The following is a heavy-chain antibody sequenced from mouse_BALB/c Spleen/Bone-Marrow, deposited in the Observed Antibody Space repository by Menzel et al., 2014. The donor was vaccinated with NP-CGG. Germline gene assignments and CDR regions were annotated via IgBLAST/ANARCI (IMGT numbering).Heavy chain of an antibody. V-gene: IGHV4-1*02. CDR1: GFDFSRYW. CDR2: INPDSSTI. J-gene: IGHJ1*01. Sequence: DVMFVVSGGGLVQPGGSLKLSCAASGFDFSRYWMSWVRQAPGKGLEWIGEINPDSSTINYTPSLKDKFIISRDNAKNTLYLQMSKVRSEDTALYYCARLNYYGNLFVWGAGTTVTVSS. CDR3: ARLNYYGNLFV. D-gene: IGHD1-1*01.